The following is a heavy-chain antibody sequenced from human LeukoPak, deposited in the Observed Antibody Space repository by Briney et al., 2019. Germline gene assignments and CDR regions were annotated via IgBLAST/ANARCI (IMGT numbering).Heavy chain of an antibody. Sequence: PSGTLSLTCAVSGGSISNNSWWSWVRQPSGKGLEWIGYIYYSGSTEYNPSLESRVTISVDTSKNQFSLKLSSVTAPDTAVYYCARHPSRGDNGYAFDIWGHGTVVTVSS. CDR1: GGSISNNSW. J-gene: IGHJ3*02. D-gene: IGHD4-17*01. V-gene: IGHV4-4*02. CDR2: IYYSGST. CDR3: ARHPSRGDNGYAFDI.